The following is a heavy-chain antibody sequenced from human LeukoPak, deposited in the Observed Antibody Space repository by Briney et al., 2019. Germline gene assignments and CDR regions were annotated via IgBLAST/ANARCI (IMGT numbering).Heavy chain of an antibody. CDR2: ISYDGSNK. V-gene: IGHV3-30*04. CDR3: ARDRISYTIFTFGLDY. D-gene: IGHD3-9*01. Sequence: GRSLRLSCAASGFTFSSYAMHWVRQAPGKGLEWVAVISYDGSNKYYADSVKGRFTISRDNSKNTLYLQMISLRAEDTAVYYCARDRISYTIFTFGLDYWGQGTLVTVSS. CDR1: GFTFSSYA. J-gene: IGHJ4*02.